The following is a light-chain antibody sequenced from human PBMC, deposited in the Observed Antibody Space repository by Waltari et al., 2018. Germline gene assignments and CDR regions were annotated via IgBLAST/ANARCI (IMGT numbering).Light chain of an antibody. CDR1: QSVLYSANNKNY. V-gene: IGKV4-1*01. CDR2: CAS. J-gene: IGKJ2*01. CDR3: HQYYSNPYT. Sequence: DIVMTQSPDSLAVSLGARATINCKSSQSVLYSANNKNYLAWYQQRAGQPPKLIFYCASTRETAVPVRFSGSGSGADVNLTISSLQAEDVAVYYCHQYYSNPYTFGQGTKLEIK.